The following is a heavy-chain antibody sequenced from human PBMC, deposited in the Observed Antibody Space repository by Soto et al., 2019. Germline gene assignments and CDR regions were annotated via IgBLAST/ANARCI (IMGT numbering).Heavy chain of an antibody. CDR2: ISAYNGNT. D-gene: IGHD1-26*01. CDR3: ARRGGGSQGGAFDI. Sequence: ASVKVSCKASGYAFTSYGISWVRQAPGQGLEWMGWISAYNGNTNYAQKLQGRVTLTTDTSTSTAYMELSSLRSEDTAVYYCARRGGGSQGGAFDIWRQGTMVTVSS. CDR1: GYAFTSYG. V-gene: IGHV1-18*04. J-gene: IGHJ3*02.